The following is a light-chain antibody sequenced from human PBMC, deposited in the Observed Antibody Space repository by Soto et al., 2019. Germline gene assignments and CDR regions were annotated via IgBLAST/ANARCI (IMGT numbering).Light chain of an antibody. V-gene: IGKV1-8*01. Sequence: AIRMTQSPSSLSASTGDRVTITCRASQGVSSYLAWYQQKPGKAPKLLIYAASTLQSGVPSRFSGSGSGTDFTLTISRLPSEDFANYYCQQYYSYPPITFGGGTKVEIK. CDR1: QGVSSY. CDR3: QQYYSYPPIT. CDR2: AAS. J-gene: IGKJ4*01.